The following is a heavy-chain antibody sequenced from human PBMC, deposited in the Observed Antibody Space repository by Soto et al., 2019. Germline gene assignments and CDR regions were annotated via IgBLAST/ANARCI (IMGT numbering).Heavy chain of an antibody. CDR2: ISAYNGNT. V-gene: IGHV1-18*01. D-gene: IGHD3-22*01. CDR3: ARDRSGAYYYDSSGYDY. J-gene: IGHJ4*02. Sequence: QVQLVQSGAEVKKPGASVKVSCKASGYTFTSYGISWVRQAPGQGLEWMGWISAYNGNTNYAQKLQGRVTMTTDPATSTAYMELRSLRSDDTAVYYCARDRSGAYYYDSSGYDYWGQGTLVTVSS. CDR1: GYTFTSYG.